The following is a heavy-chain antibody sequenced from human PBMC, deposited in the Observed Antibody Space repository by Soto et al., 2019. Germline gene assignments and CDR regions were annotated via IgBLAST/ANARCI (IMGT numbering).Heavy chain of an antibody. V-gene: IGHV4-4*02. D-gene: IGHD3-3*01. J-gene: IGHJ5*01. CDR2: INHRGTI. CDR3: ARDGSPTFGSGFDS. Sequence: QVDLKESGPGLVKPSETLSLTCAVSGGSISSGSWWSWVRQTPGKPLEWIGEINHRGTINYNPSLQSRLTLSVDTSENQFSLRLSTVTAADTSVYFCARDGSPTFGSGFDSGGQGTLVSVSS. CDR1: GGSISSGSW.